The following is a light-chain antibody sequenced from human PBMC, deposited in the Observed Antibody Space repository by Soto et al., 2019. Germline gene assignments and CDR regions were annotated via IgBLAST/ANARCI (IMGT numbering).Light chain of an antibody. V-gene: IGKV1-33*01. CDR1: QDTNNY. CDR2: DAS. Sequence: DLQMTQSPSSLSASVGDRVTITCQASQDTNNYLNWYQQKPGKAPKLLIYDASNLETGVPSRFSGSGSGTDFNLTISSLQPEDIATYYCQQYDSLPRTFGQGTKVEIK. J-gene: IGKJ1*01. CDR3: QQYDSLPRT.